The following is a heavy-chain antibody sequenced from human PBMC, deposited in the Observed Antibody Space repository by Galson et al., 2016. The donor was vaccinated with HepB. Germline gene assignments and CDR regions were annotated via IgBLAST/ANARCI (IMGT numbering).Heavy chain of an antibody. V-gene: IGHV4-31*03. CDR1: GGSISSGSYY. CDR3: ARGGDNGNYFDY. Sequence: TLSLTCTVSGGSISSGSYYWSWIRQHPGKGLEWIGYIHYRGSTHSNPSLQSRVTISLDTSKNQFSLKLSSVTAADTAVYYCARGGDNGNYFDYWGQGTLVTVSS. CDR2: IHYRGST. D-gene: IGHD1-14*01. J-gene: IGHJ4*02.